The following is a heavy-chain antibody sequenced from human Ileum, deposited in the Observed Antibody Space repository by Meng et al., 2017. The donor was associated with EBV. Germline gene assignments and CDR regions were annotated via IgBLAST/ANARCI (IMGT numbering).Heavy chain of an antibody. J-gene: IGHJ4*02. CDR1: GDSISSDIW. CDR3: GRDQGRELINH. CDR2: VYHRGDT. D-gene: IGHD1-7*01. Sequence: QVQLQESGPGLVKPSGTLSLTCTVSGDSISSDIWWSWVRQPPGKGLEWIGEVYHRGDTNYNPSLKSRVDISVDKSKNQFYLSLFSVTAADTAVYYCGRDQGRELINHWGQGTLVHRLL. V-gene: IGHV4-4*02.